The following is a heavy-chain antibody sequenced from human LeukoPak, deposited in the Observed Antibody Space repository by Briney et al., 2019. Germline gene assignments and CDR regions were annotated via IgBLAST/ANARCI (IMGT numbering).Heavy chain of an antibody. CDR3: ARLFGGVTTFDY. Sequence: PGGSLRLSCTASGFTFADYAMSWVRQAPGRGLQWVASMKGDGSLIHYVDSVKGRFTISRDNARSSLYLQMNSLRAEDTAIYFCARLFGGVTTFDYWGQGALVTVSS. CDR2: MKGDGSLI. CDR1: GFTFADYA. J-gene: IGHJ4*02. D-gene: IGHD2-8*02. V-gene: IGHV3-7*01.